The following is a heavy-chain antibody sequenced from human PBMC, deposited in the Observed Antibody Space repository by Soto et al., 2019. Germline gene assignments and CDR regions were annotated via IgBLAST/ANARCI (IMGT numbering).Heavy chain of an antibody. CDR3: AKDRAVGSTSGEKDFDS. J-gene: IGHJ4*02. CDR1: GSPFSNYG. D-gene: IGHD1-26*01. CDR2: ISSSSSYI. V-gene: IGHV3-21*01. Sequence: EVPLVESGGGLVKPGGSLRLSCAASGSPFSNYGMNWVRQAPGRGLEWVSSISSSSSYIYYADSVMGRFTVSRDNAKNSLYLQMNSLRAEATAADYCAKDRAVGSTSGEKDFDSWGQGTLVTVSS.